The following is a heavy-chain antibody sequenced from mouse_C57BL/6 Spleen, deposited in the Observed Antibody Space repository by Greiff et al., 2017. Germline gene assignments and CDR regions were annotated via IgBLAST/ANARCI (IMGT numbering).Heavy chain of an antibody. CDR3: ARKGTVVDYFDY. V-gene: IGHV1-64*01. D-gene: IGHD1-1*01. Sequence: QVQLQQPGAELVKPGASVKLSCKASGYTFTSYWMHWVKQRPGQGLEWIGMIHPNSGSTNYNEKFKSKATLTVDKSSSTAYMQLSSLTSEDSAVYYCARKGTVVDYFDYWGQGTTLTVSS. CDR1: GYTFTSYW. J-gene: IGHJ2*01. CDR2: IHPNSGST.